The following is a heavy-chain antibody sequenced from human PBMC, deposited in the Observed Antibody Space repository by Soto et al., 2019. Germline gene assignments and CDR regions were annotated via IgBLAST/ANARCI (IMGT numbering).Heavy chain of an antibody. CDR3: ARTRMIESWIDY. Sequence: QVQLQESGPGLMKPSETLSLTCEVSGDSISTYYWSWIRQPPGKGLEWIGYVYYSGSTLYNPSLESRVTLSIDMSKKQVSLKLSSVIAADTAVYYCARTRMIESWIDYWGHGTLVTVSS. CDR2: VYYSGST. V-gene: IGHV4-59*01. CDR1: GDSISTYY. D-gene: IGHD2-21*01. J-gene: IGHJ4*01.